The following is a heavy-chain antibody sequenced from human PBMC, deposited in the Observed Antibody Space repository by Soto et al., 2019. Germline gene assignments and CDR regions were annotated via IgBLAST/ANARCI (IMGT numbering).Heavy chain of an antibody. CDR2: IRPYNGNT. CDR3: ARDLLVDDYAFDM. Sequence: QVHLVQSGAEVKKPGASMKVSCKASRYTFTSYGITWMRQAPGQGLEWMGRIRPYNGNTKYAPKFQGRVTTTADTSTTTAYMELRSLRSDDTAVYYCARDLLVDDYAFDMWGQGTMVTVSS. D-gene: IGHD2-15*01. V-gene: IGHV1-18*01. J-gene: IGHJ3*02. CDR1: RYTFTSYG.